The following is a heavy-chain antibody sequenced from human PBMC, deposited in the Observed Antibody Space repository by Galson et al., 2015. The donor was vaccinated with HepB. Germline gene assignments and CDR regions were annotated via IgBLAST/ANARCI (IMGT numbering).Heavy chain of an antibody. CDR3: ARDITLKYDSSDYYPDAFDI. CDR2: ISSRSSYT. Sequence: SLRLSCAASGFTFSDYYMSWIRQAPGKGLEWISYISSRSSYTNYADSVKGRFTISRDNAKNSLYLLMTSLRAEDTAVYYCARDITLKYDSSDYYPDAFDIWGQGTMVTVSS. D-gene: IGHD3-22*01. J-gene: IGHJ3*02. V-gene: IGHV3-11*06. CDR1: GFTFSDYY.